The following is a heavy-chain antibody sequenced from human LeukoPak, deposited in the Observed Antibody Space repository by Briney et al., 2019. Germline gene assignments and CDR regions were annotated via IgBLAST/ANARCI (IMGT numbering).Heavy chain of an antibody. CDR2: ISSSSSYI. CDR3: ARDGDYDFWSGYYYYFDY. CDR1: GFTCSSYS. D-gene: IGHD3-3*01. Sequence: GGSLRLSCAASGFTCSSYSMNWVRQAPGKGLEWVSSISSSSSYIYYADSVKGRFTISRDNAKNSLYLQMNSLRAEDTAVYYCARDGDYDFWSGYYYYFDYWGQGTLVTVSS. V-gene: IGHV3-21*01. J-gene: IGHJ4*02.